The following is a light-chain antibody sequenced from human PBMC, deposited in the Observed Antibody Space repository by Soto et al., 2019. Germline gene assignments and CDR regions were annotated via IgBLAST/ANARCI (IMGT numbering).Light chain of an antibody. CDR1: QSISSS. CDR2: GAS. J-gene: IGKJ4*01. V-gene: IGKV3-15*01. CDR3: QQYYKWPLT. Sequence: EIVMTQPPVTLSVSPGEGATLSCRASQSISSSLAWYQEKSGQAPRLLIYGASTRATGIPARFSGSGSGTDFTLIISSLQSEDFAVYYCQQYYKWPLTFGGGTKVDIK.